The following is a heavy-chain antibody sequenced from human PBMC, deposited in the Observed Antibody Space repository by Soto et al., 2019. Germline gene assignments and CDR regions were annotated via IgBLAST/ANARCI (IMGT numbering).Heavy chain of an antibody. J-gene: IGHJ4*02. Sequence: EVQLEESGGALVQPGRSLRLSCAASGFTFDDYAMHWVRQVLGKGLEWVSSISWNSGNIGYADSVKGRFTTARANAKNSLYLQTNSLRPEDTALYYCVRSKGGYSYVIPVDYWGQGTLVTVAS. CDR2: ISWNSGNI. CDR1: GFTFDDYA. CDR3: VRSKGGYSYVIPVDY. D-gene: IGHD5-18*01. V-gene: IGHV3-9*01.